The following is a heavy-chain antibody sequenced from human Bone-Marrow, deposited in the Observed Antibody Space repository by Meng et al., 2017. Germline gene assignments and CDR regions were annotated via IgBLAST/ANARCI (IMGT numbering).Heavy chain of an antibody. CDR3: ARDNGDRIDY. CDR1: GITVSNNY. CDR2: IYSNGKI. V-gene: IGHV3-66*03. J-gene: IGHJ4*02. D-gene: IGHD4-17*01. Sequence: GGSLRLSCAASGITVSNNYMTWVRQAPGKGLHWVSVIYSNGKIEYADSVKGRFTISRDNSRNTLYLQINILRAEDTAVYYCARDNGDRIDYWGQGTLVTVSS.